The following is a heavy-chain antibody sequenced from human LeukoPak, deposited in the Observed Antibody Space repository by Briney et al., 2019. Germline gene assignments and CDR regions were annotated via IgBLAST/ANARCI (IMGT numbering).Heavy chain of an antibody. D-gene: IGHD6-19*01. J-gene: IGHJ3*02. CDR3: ASAHSSGWYGDAFDI. CDR1: GGSFSGYY. CDR2: INHSGST. V-gene: IGHV4-34*01. Sequence: SETLSLTCAVYGGSFSGYYWSWIRQPPGKGLEWIGEINHSGSTNYNPSLKSRVTISVDTSKNQFSLRLSSVTAADTAVYYCASAHSSGWYGDAFDIWGQGTMVTVSS.